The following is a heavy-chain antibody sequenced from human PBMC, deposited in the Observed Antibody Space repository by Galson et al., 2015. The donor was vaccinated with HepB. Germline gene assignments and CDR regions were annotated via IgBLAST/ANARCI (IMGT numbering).Heavy chain of an antibody. V-gene: IGHV3-30*04. CDR3: ATLGSEYGSGRTHVAFDI. J-gene: IGHJ3*02. Sequence: SLRLSCAASGFTFSSYAMHWVRQAPGKGLEWVAVISYDGSNKYYADSVKGRFTISRDNSKNTLYLQMNSLRAEDTAVYYCATLGSEYGSGRTHVAFDIWGQGTMVTVSS. D-gene: IGHD3-10*01. CDR1: GFTFSSYA. CDR2: ISYDGSNK.